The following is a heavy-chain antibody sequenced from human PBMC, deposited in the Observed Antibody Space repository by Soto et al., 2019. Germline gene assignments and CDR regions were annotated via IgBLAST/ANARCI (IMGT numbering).Heavy chain of an antibody. CDR1: GGSISSDY. CDR2: IYYNGKT. D-gene: IGHD5-18*01. V-gene: IGHV4-59*01. Sequence: QVQLQESGPGLVKPSETLSLTCTVSGGSISSDYWTWIRQPPGERLEWIGYIYYNGKTNYNSSLKSRVTISIDTSKNQFSLKLNSVTAADTAVYFCARLAYTSGFTFDYWGRGTLVTVSS. CDR3: ARLAYTSGFTFDY. J-gene: IGHJ4*02.